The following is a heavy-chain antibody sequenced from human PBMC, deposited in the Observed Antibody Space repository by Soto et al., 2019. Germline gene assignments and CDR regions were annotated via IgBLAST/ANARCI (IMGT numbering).Heavy chain of an antibody. V-gene: IGHV1-69*06. CDR2: IIPIFGTA. CDR3: ASHSNYDDYYYGMDV. CDR1: GGTFSSYA. D-gene: IGHD4-4*01. Sequence: VKVSCKASGGTFSSYAISWVRQAPGQGLEWMGGIIPIFGTANYAQKFQGRVTITADKSTSTAYMELSSLRSEDTAVYYCASHSNYDDYYYGMDVWGQGTTVTVSS. J-gene: IGHJ6*02.